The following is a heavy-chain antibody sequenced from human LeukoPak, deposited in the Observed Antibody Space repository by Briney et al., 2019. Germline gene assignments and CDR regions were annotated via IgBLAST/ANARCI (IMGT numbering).Heavy chain of an antibody. CDR3: ARGLDCSGGSCYSSYFDY. J-gene: IGHJ4*02. D-gene: IGHD2-15*01. Sequence: SETLSLTCAVYGGSFSGYYWSWIRQPPGKGLEWIGEINHSGSTNYNPSLKSRVTISVDTSKNQFSLKLSSVTAADTAVYYCARGLDCSGGSCYSSYFDYWGQGTLVTVSS. V-gene: IGHV4-34*01. CDR1: GGSFSGYY. CDR2: INHSGST.